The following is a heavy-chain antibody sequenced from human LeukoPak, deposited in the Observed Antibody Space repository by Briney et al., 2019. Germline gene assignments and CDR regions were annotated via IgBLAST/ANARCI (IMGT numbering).Heavy chain of an antibody. Sequence: GGSLRLSCAASGFTFSSYEMNWVRKAPGKGLEWVSYISSSGSTIYYADSVKGRFTISRDNAKNSLYLQMNSLRAEDTAVYYCARDGGIAAAPRDNWFDPWGQGTLVTVSS. V-gene: IGHV3-48*03. CDR3: ARDGGIAAAPRDNWFDP. J-gene: IGHJ5*02. D-gene: IGHD6-13*01. CDR1: GFTFSSYE. CDR2: ISSSGSTI.